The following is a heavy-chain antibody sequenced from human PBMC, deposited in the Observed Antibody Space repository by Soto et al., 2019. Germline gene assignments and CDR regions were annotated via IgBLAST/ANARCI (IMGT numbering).Heavy chain of an antibody. CDR3: VKDLFSRYNWNLPFDY. CDR1: GFTFSSYA. Sequence: GGSLRLSCAASGFTFSSYAMSWVRQAPGKGLEWVSAISGSGGSTYYADSVKGRFTISRDNSKNTLYLQMNSLRAEDTAVYYCVKDLFSRYNWNLPFDYWGQGTLVTVSS. V-gene: IGHV3-23*01. J-gene: IGHJ4*02. D-gene: IGHD1-20*01. CDR2: ISGSGGST.